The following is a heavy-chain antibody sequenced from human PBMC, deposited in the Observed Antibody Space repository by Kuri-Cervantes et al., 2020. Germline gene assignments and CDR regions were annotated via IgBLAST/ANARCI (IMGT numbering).Heavy chain of an antibody. V-gene: IGHV3-21*01. CDR1: GFTFSSYS. CDR3: ASTYGSGWYSGY. Sequence: LSLTYAASGFTFSSYSMNWVRQAPGKGLEWVSSISSSSSYIYYADSVKGRFTISRDNAKNSLYLQMNSLRAEDTAVYYCASTYGSGWYSGYWGQGTLVTVSS. J-gene: IGHJ4*02. D-gene: IGHD6-19*01. CDR2: ISSSSSYI.